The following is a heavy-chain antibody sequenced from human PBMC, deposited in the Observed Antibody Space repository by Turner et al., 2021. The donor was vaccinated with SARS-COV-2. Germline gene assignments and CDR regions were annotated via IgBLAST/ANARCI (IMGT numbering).Heavy chain of an antibody. V-gene: IGHV3-33*01. CDR3: ARDYSSSSYLVSWFDP. CDR1: GFTFSTYA. Sequence: QVQLVASGGGVVQPGRSLRHSCPASGFTFSTYAMHWVRQAPGKGLEWVAVIWYDGSNKFYVDSVKGRFTISRDNSKNTLYLQMNSLRAEDTAVYYCARDYSSSSYLVSWFDPWGQGTLVTVSS. CDR2: IWYDGSNK. D-gene: IGHD6-6*01. J-gene: IGHJ5*02.